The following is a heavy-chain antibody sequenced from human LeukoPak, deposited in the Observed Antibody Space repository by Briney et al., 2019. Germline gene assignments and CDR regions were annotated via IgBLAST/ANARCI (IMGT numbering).Heavy chain of an antibody. CDR3: ASGFPGGVYYFDY. Sequence: SETLSLTCTVSGDSISSNYWTWIRQPPGKGLEWIGYIYYSGSTNYNPSLKSRVTISVDTSKNQFSLKLCSVTAADTAVYYCASGFPGGVYYFDYWGQGTLVTVSS. CDR1: GDSISSNY. CDR2: IYYSGST. V-gene: IGHV4-59*01. D-gene: IGHD3-3*01. J-gene: IGHJ4*02.